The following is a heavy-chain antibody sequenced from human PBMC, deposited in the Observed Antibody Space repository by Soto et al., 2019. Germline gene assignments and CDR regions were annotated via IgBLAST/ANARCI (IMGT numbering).Heavy chain of an antibody. CDR3: ARDKGYGDDLDS. Sequence: VQLVESGGGLVKPGGSLRLSCAASGFRFSDYYMSWVSQAPGKGLEWVSSISGKSTYIYYAASVKGRFTISRENARNSVYLQMHSLRAEDTAVYYCARDKGYGDDLDSWGQGTLVTVSS. D-gene: IGHD4-17*01. V-gene: IGHV3-21*01. CDR1: GFRFSDYY. J-gene: IGHJ4*02. CDR2: ISGKSTYI.